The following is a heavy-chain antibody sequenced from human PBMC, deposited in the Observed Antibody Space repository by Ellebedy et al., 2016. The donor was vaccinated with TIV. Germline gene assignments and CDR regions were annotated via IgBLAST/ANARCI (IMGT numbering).Heavy chain of an antibody. CDR1: GFIFSNYA. V-gene: IGHV3-23*01. CDR2: ISGGGATT. D-gene: IGHD2-8*01. J-gene: IGHJ6*02. CDR3: AKDVGYCSNGVCYDAFHGMDV. Sequence: GESLKISCAASGFIFSNYAMSWVRQAPGKGLEWVSVISGGGATTFYADSVKGRFTISRDFSKNTLYLQMNSLRAEDTAVYYCAKDVGYCSNGVCYDAFHGMDVWGQGTTVTVSS.